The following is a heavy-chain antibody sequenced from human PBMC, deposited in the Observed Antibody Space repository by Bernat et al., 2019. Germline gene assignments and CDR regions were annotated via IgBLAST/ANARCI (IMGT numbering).Heavy chain of an antibody. V-gene: IGHV3-23*01. CDR2: ISGSGCST. J-gene: IGHJ5*01. Sequence: EVQLLESGGGLVQPGGSLRLSCAASGFTFRSYAMSWVRQAPGKGLEWVSAISGSGCSTYYADSMKGRFTISRDNSKNTLSLHMNSLGAEDTAVYYCAKDMDCGDQGWLDPWGQGTLVTVSS. D-gene: IGHD4-17*01. CDR3: AKDMDCGDQGWLDP. CDR1: GFTFRSYA.